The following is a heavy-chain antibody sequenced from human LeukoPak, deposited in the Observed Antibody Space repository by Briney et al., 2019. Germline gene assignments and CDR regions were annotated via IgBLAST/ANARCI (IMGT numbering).Heavy chain of an antibody. CDR1: GFTFTSSA. Sequence: GASVNVSCKASGFTFTSSAVQWVRQARGQRLEWIGWIVVGSGNTNYAQKFQERVTITRDMSTSTAYMELSSLRSEDTAVYYCAADPAGNAFDIWGQGTMVTVSS. CDR2: IVVGSGNT. V-gene: IGHV1-58*01. D-gene: IGHD3-10*01. CDR3: AADPAGNAFDI. J-gene: IGHJ3*02.